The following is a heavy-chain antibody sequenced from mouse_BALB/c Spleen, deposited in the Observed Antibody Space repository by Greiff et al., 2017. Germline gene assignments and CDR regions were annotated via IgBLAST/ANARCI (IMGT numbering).Heavy chain of an antibody. D-gene: IGHD4-1*01. CDR2: INPSSGYT. Sequence: VQLVESAAELARPGASVKMSCKASGYTFTSYTMHWVKQRPGQGLEWIGYINPSSGYTEYNQKFKDKTTLTADKSSSTAYMQLSSLTSEDSAVYYCARCWVYFDYWGQGTTLTVSS. V-gene: IGHV1-4*02. CDR3: ARCWVYFDY. CDR1: GYTFTSYT. J-gene: IGHJ2*01.